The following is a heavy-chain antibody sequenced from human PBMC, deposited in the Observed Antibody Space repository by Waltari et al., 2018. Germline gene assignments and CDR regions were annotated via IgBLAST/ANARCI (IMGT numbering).Heavy chain of an antibody. Sequence: QVQLQQWGAGLLKPSETLSLTCAVYGGSFSGYYWSWIRQPPGKGLEWIGEINHSGSTNYNPSLKSRVTISVDTSKNQFSLKLSSVTAADTAVYYCARGLGYCSSTSCYWNWFDPWGQGTLVTVSS. J-gene: IGHJ5*02. CDR1: GGSFSGYY. CDR2: INHSGST. CDR3: ARGLGYCSSTSCYWNWFDP. V-gene: IGHV4-34*01. D-gene: IGHD2-2*01.